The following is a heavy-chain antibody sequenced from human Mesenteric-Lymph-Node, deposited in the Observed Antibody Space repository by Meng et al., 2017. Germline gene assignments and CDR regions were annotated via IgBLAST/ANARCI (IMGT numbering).Heavy chain of an antibody. CDR3: ATHFGFSFDP. J-gene: IGHJ5*02. V-gene: IGHV4-4*02. CDR1: VDSISGTKW. Sequence: QAELQGSGPGLVKPSGTLSLTCAVSVDSISGTKWWSWVRRPPGKGLDWIGQIDNRGSASYNPSLKSRVTMSVDKSKNQMSLELTSVTAADTAVYFCATHFGFSFDPWGQGTLVTVSS. CDR2: IDNRGSA. D-gene: IGHD3-10*01.